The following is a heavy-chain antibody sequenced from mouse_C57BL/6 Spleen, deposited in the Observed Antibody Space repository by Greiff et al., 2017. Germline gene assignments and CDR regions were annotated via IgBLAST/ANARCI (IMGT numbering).Heavy chain of an antibody. V-gene: IGHV1-77*01. CDR3: ARPYSNYDAMDY. Sequence: QVQLQQSGAELVKPGASVKISCKASGYTFTDYYINWVKQRPGQGLEWIGKFGPGSGSTYYNEKFKGKATLTAAKSSSTAYMQLSSLTSEDSAVYFCARPYSNYDAMDYWGQGTSVTVSS. CDR1: GYTFTDYY. D-gene: IGHD2-5*01. CDR2: FGPGSGST. J-gene: IGHJ4*01.